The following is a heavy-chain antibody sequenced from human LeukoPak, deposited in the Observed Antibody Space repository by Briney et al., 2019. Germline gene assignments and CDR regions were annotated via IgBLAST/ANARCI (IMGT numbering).Heavy chain of an antibody. CDR1: GFXXXSSA. J-gene: IGHJ5*02. CDR2: XVVGSGNT. D-gene: IGHD3-9*01. Sequence: GFXXXSSAVXXXXQXXXXXLXXIGXXVVGSGNTDYAQKFQERVTITRDMSTSTAYMELSSLRSEDTAVYYCAADSVYDILTGPLGWFDPWGQGTLVTVSS. V-gene: IGHV1-58*01. CDR3: AADSVYDILTGPLGWFDP.